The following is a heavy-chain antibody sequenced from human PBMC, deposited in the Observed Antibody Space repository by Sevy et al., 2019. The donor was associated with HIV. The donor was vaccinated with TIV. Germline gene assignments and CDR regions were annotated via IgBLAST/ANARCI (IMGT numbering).Heavy chain of an antibody. D-gene: IGHD2-21*02. V-gene: IGHV1-46*01. Sequence: ASVKVSCKASGYTFITYYIHWVRQAPGQGLEWMGVINPNGGSTSYAQKFQGRVTMTRDTSTSTVYMELSSLRSEDTVVYYCARGGGDCYGKRECWDVFHIWGRGTMVTVSS. J-gene: IGHJ3*02. CDR1: GYTFITYY. CDR3: ARGGGDCYGKRECWDVFHI. CDR2: INPNGGST.